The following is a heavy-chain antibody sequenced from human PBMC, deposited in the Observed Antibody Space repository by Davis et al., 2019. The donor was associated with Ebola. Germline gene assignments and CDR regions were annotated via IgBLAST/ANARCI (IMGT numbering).Heavy chain of an antibody. CDR2: IAYDGSVT. Sequence: GGSLRLSCVASGFSFSAFAMHWVRQVPGKGLEWVSVIAYDGSVTYYADSVKGRFTTSRDNSRNTLYLQLNTLTEDDTAFYYCAKGGITMDRGASFWGRGTLVTVST. CDR3: AKGGITMDRGASF. J-gene: IGHJ1*01. V-gene: IGHV3-30*17. CDR1: GFSFSAFA. D-gene: IGHD3-10*01.